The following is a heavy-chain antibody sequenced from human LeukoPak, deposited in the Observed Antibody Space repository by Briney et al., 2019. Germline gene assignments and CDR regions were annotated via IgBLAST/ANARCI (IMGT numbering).Heavy chain of an antibody. CDR3: ARRGELLWFGA. D-gene: IGHD3-10*01. CDR1: GYSISSGYY. J-gene: IGHJ5*02. Sequence: SDTLSLTCTVSGYSISSGYYWGWIRQPPGKGLEWIGNIYHSGSTFYNPSLKSRVTISVDTSKKQFSLKMRSVTAADTAVYYCARRGELLWFGAWGQGTLVTVSS. V-gene: IGHV4-38-2*02. CDR2: IYHSGST.